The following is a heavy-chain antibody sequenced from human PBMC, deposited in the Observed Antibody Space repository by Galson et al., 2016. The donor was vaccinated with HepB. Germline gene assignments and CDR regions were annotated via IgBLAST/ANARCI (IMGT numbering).Heavy chain of an antibody. CDR3: ARPSQWELRTFDI. D-gene: IGHD1-26*01. CDR1: GASISNSFYY. CDR2: IHYSGST. Sequence: SETLSLTCTVSGASISNSFYYWGWIRQPPGKGLEWLGSIHYSGSTYYNPSLKSRLTVSVDTSKNQFFMKLSSVTAADTALYFCARPSQWELRTFDIWGQGTRVTVSS. J-gene: IGHJ3*02. V-gene: IGHV4-39*01.